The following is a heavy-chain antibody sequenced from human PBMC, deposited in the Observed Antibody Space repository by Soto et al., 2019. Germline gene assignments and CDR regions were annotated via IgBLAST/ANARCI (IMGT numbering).Heavy chain of an antibody. D-gene: IGHD4-17*01. CDR1: GGSISSSSYY. Sequence: PSETLSLTCTVSGGSISSSSYYWGWIRQPPGKGLEWIGSIYYSGSTYYNPSLKSRVTISVDTSKNQFSLKLSSVTAADTAVYYCARYGDSDPAWFDPWGQGTLVTVSS. V-gene: IGHV4-39*01. CDR2: IYYSGST. J-gene: IGHJ5*02. CDR3: ARYGDSDPAWFDP.